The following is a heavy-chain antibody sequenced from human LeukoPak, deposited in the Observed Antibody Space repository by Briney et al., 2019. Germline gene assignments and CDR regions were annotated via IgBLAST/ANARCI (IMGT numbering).Heavy chain of an antibody. Sequence: GGSLRLSCAASGFTFSSYGMHWVRQAPGKGLEWVAVIWYDGSNKYYADSVKGRFTISRDNAKNSVYLQMNSLRAEDTAVYFCASLWELTMAWGQGTLVTVSS. V-gene: IGHV3-33*03. CDR2: IWYDGSNK. J-gene: IGHJ5*02. D-gene: IGHD3-16*01. CDR1: GFTFSSYG. CDR3: ASLWELTMA.